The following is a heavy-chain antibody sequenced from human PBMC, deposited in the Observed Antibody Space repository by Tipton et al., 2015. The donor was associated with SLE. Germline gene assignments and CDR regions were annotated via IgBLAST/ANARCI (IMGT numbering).Heavy chain of an antibody. J-gene: IGHJ3*02. D-gene: IGHD6-13*01. Sequence: SLRLSCAASGFTFSSYSMNWVRQAPGKGLEWVVFIRYDGTEKYFADSVKGRFSISRDNSKSTLYLQMNSLRAEDTALYYCARVGSSFGFDIWGQGTMVTVSS. CDR2: IRYDGTEK. V-gene: IGHV3-33*08. CDR3: ARVGSSFGFDI. CDR1: GFTFSSYS.